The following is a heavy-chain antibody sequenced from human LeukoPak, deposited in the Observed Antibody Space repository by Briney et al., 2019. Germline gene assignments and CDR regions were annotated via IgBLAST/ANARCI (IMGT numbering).Heavy chain of an antibody. CDR1: GYTFTSYD. J-gene: IGHJ6*02. Sequence: ASVKVSCKASGYTFTSYDINWVRQATGQGLEWMGWMNPNSGNTGYAQKFQGRVTMTRNTSISTAYMELSSLRSEDTAVYYCARTYDSSGYYYYGMDVWAQGTTVTVSS. CDR3: ARTYDSSGYYYYGMDV. CDR2: MNPNSGNT. D-gene: IGHD3-22*01. V-gene: IGHV1-8*01.